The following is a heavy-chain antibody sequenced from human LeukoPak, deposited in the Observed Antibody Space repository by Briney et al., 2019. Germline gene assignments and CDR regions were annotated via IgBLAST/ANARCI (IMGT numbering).Heavy chain of an antibody. CDR3: ASATVGSYDYVWGNYRSRYFDY. D-gene: IGHD3-16*02. V-gene: IGHV3-21*01. CDR1: GFTFSKYS. J-gene: IGHJ4*02. Sequence: PGGSLRLSCAASGFTFSKYSMNWVRQAPGKGLEWVSFISSSSSNIYYADSVKGRFTISRDNAKNSVYLQMNSLRAEDTAVYYCASATVGSYDYVWGNYRSRYFDYWGQGTLVTVSS. CDR2: ISSSSSNI.